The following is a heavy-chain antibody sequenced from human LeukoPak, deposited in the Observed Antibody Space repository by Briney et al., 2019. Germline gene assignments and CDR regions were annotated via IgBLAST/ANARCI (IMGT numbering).Heavy chain of an antibody. J-gene: IGHJ4*02. Sequence: GRSLRLSCAASGFTFSSYAMHWVRQAPGKGLEWVAVISYDGSNKYYADSVKGRFTISRDNSKNTLYLQMNSLRAEDTAVYYCAKYGYCSSTSCYKGGFDYWGQGTLVTVSS. CDR2: ISYDGSNK. V-gene: IGHV3-30-3*02. CDR1: GFTFSSYA. CDR3: AKYGYCSSTSCYKGGFDY. D-gene: IGHD2-2*03.